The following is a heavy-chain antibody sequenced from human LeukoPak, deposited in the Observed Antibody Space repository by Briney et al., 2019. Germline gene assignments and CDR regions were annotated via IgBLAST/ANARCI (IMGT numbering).Heavy chain of an antibody. Sequence: SETLSLTCTVSGGSISSSSYYWGWIRQPPGKGLEWIGSIYYGGSTYYNPSLKSRVTISVDTSKNQFSLKLSSVTAADTAVYYCAIDSSGYYDPYAFDIWGQGTMVTVSS. D-gene: IGHD3-22*01. CDR1: GGSISSSSYY. CDR2: IYYGGST. CDR3: AIDSSGYYDPYAFDI. J-gene: IGHJ3*02. V-gene: IGHV4-39*01.